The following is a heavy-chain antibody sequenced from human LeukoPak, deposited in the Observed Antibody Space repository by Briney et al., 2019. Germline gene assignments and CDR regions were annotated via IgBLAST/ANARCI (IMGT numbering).Heavy chain of an antibody. CDR3: AKADKWLVPAS. V-gene: IGHV3-33*06. J-gene: IGHJ5*02. CDR1: GFTFSSYG. Sequence: GGSLRLSCAASGFTFSSYGMHWVRQAPGKGLEWVAVIWYDGSNIYYADSVKGRFTISRDNSKNTLYLQMDSLRAEDTAVYYCAKADKWLVPASWGQGTLVTVSS. CDR2: IWYDGSNI. D-gene: IGHD6-19*01.